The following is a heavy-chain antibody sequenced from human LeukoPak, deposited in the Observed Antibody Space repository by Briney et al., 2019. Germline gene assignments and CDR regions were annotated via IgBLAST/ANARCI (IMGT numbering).Heavy chain of an antibody. CDR1: GFIFSDYN. V-gene: IGHV3-48*04. J-gene: IGHJ6*02. Sequence: GGSLRLSCEASGFIFSDYNMNWVRQAPGKGPEWLSFIDSSSSTIYYADSVKGRFAISRDNAKNSLFLQMDSLRAEDTALYYCARVMVRESSSVYYYYYGMDVWGQGTTVTVSS. CDR3: ARVMVRESSSVYYYYYGMDV. D-gene: IGHD3-10*01. CDR2: IDSSSSTI.